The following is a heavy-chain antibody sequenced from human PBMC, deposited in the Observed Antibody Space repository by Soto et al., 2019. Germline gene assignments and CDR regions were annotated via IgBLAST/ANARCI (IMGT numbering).Heavy chain of an antibody. CDR3: VKDRDSNSWPSRDV. J-gene: IGHJ6*02. CDR2: ISPKSGSK. V-gene: IGHV1-18*01. Sequence: XSGKVCCTTSVYTFTGNGISWVRQAPGQGLEWMGWISPKSGSKKYAQKFQGRVIMTTDTSTSTAYMELRSLRCDDTAVYYCVKDRDSNSWPSRDVWGPGTTVTVSS. CDR1: VYTFTGNG. D-gene: IGHD3-22*01.